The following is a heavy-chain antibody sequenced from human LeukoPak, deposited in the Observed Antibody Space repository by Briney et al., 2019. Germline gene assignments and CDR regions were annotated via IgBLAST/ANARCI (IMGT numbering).Heavy chain of an antibody. D-gene: IGHD3-16*02. CDR2: ISYDGSNK. V-gene: IGHV3-30-3*01. CDR3: AKAIPSFYDYVWGSYRPYYFDY. J-gene: IGHJ4*02. Sequence: PGGSLRLSCAASGFTFSSYAMHWVRQAPGKGLEWVAVISYDGSNKYYADSVKGRFTISRDNSKNTLYLQMNSLRAEDTAVYYCAKAIPSFYDYVWGSYRPYYFDYWGQGTLVTVSS. CDR1: GFTFSSYA.